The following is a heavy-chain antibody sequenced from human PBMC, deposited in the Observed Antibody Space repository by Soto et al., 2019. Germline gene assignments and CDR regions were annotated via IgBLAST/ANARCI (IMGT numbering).Heavy chain of an antibody. J-gene: IGHJ3*02. CDR2: INHSGST. CDR1: GGSFSGYY. Sequence: PSATLSLTCAVYGGSFSGYYWSWIRQPPGKGLEWIGEINHSGSTNYNPSLKSRVTISVDTSKNQFSLKLSSVTAADTAVYYCARLAIVVTILGLDAFDIWGQGTMVTVSS. CDR3: ARLAIVVTILGLDAFDI. V-gene: IGHV4-34*01. D-gene: IGHD5-12*01.